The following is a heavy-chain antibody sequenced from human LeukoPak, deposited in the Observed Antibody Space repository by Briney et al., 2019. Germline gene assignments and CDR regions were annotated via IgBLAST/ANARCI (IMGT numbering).Heavy chain of an antibody. CDR1: GYTFTSYG. Sequence: ASVKVSCKASGYTFTSYGISCVRQAPGQGLEWMGWISAYNGNTNYAQKLQGRVTMTTDTSTSTAYMELRSLRSDDTAVYYCATRIAARPVVDYYYYGMDVWGQGTTVTVSS. J-gene: IGHJ6*02. D-gene: IGHD6-6*01. CDR3: ATRIAARPVVDYYYYGMDV. CDR2: ISAYNGNT. V-gene: IGHV1-18*01.